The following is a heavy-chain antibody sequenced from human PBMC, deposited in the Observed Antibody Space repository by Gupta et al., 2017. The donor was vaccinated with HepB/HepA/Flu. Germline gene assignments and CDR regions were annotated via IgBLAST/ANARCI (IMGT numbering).Heavy chain of an antibody. CDR3: ARHSKPSNTNSSSFGY. J-gene: IGHJ4*02. CDR2: ISSSGTYI. V-gene: IGHV3-21*01. D-gene: IGHD2-8*01. CDR1: GLTFSTYS. Sequence: EVLLVESGGGLVMPGGSLRLSCAASGLTFSTYSLNWVRQAPGKGLEWVSSISSSGTYIYYADSVKGRFTISRDDAKNSLYLQMNSLRAEDTAVYYCARHSKPSNTNSSSFGYWGQGTRVTVAS.